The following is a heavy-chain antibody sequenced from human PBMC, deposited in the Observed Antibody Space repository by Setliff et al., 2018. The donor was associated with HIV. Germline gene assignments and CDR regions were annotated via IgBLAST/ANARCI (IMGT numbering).Heavy chain of an antibody. CDR1: GGSISGYY. V-gene: IGHV4-59*01. J-gene: IGHJ4*02. CDR3: ARGYYDSRRYYYLGGFDY. D-gene: IGHD3-22*01. Sequence: PSETLSLTCTVSGGSISGYYWSWIRQPPGKGLEWIGYIYYSGSTNYNPSLKSRVTISVDTSKNQFSLKLSSVTAADTAIYYCARGYYDSRRYYYLGGFDYWGQGARVTVSS. CDR2: IYYSGST.